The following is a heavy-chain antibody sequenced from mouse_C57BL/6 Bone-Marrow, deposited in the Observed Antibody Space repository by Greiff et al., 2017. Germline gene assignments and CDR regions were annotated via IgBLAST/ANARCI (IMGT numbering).Heavy chain of an antibody. J-gene: IGHJ2*01. V-gene: IGHV14-4*01. CDR1: GFNIKDDY. D-gene: IGHD1-1*01. CDR2: IDPENGDT. Sequence: VQLQQSGAELVRPGASVKLSCTASGFNIKDDYMHWVKQRPEQGLEWIGWIDPENGDTEYASKFQGKATITADTSSNTAYLQLSSLTSEDTAVYYCTQGTTVVPYYFDDWGQGTTLTVSS. CDR3: TQGTTVVPYYFDD.